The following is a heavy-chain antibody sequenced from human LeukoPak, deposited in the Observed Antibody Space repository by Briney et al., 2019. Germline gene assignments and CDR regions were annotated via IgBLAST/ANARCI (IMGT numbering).Heavy chain of an antibody. D-gene: IGHD2-15*01. J-gene: IGHJ4*02. CDR3: ARDRYCSGGSCLDY. CDR1: GGTFSSYA. CDR2: IIPIFGTA. V-gene: IGHV1-69*13. Sequence: SVKVSCKASGGTFSSYAISWVRQAPGQGLEWMGGIIPIFGTANYAQKFQGRVTITADESTSTAYMELSSLRSEDTAVYYCARDRYCSGGSCLDYWGQGALVTVSS.